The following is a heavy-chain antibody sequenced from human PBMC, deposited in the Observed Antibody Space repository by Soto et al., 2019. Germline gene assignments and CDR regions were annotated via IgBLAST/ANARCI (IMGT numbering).Heavy chain of an antibody. D-gene: IGHD1-1*01. Sequence: GGSRRRSWPVSGFTFSSYLMHGVRQVPGKGLTGVSRISDDGSTATYADSVKGRFVISRDNAKNSLYLEMNTLRVDDYGLYYCARGPRVSSTGTGAHWGRGTLVTVSS. CDR2: ISDDGSTA. CDR3: ARGPRVSSTGTGAH. CDR1: GFTFSSYL. V-gene: IGHV3-74*01. J-gene: IGHJ4*02.